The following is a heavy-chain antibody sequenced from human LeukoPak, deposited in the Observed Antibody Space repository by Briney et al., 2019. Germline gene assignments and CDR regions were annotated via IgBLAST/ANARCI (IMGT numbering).Heavy chain of an antibody. Sequence: SETLSLTCTVSGGSNSSYYWSWIRQPPGKGLELIGYIYYSGSTNYNPSLKSRVTISVDTSKNQFSLKLSSVTAADTAVYYCARDRSPPLAFDIWGQGTMVTVSS. D-gene: IGHD1-26*01. J-gene: IGHJ3*02. V-gene: IGHV4-59*12. CDR2: IYYSGST. CDR1: GGSNSSYY. CDR3: ARDRSPPLAFDI.